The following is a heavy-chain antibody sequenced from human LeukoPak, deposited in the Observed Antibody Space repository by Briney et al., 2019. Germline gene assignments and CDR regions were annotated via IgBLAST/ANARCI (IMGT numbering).Heavy chain of an antibody. CDR1: GFTFSSYA. J-gene: IGHJ4*02. D-gene: IGHD3-22*01. V-gene: IGHV3-23*01. CDR3: AKSGSYYYDSSGLDY. Sequence: GGSLRLSCAASGFTFSSYAMSWVRQAPGKGLEWVSAISGSGGSTYYADSVKGRFTISRDNSKNTLYLQMNSLRVEDTAVYYCAKSGSYYYDSSGLDYWGQGTLVTVSS. CDR2: ISGSGGST.